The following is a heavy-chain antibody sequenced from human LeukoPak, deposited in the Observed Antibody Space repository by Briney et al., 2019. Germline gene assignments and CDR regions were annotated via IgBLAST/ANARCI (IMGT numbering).Heavy chain of an antibody. J-gene: IGHJ4*02. Sequence: GGSLRLSCAASGFAFSSFAMHWVRQAPGKGLEWVSAISGSGGSTHYADSVKGRFTISRGNSKNTLYLQLNSLRAEDTAVYYCARASVWNFDYWGQGTLVTVSS. CDR3: ARASVWNFDY. CDR1: GFAFSSFA. CDR2: ISGSGGST. V-gene: IGHV3-23*01. D-gene: IGHD6-19*01.